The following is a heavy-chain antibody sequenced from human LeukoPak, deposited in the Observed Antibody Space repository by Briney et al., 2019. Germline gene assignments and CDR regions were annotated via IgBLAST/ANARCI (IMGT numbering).Heavy chain of an antibody. V-gene: IGHV4-59*01. J-gene: IGHJ4*02. CDR2: MYYSGSS. CDR3: ARGDDFWSGYPNY. CDR1: GGFISGYY. Sequence: SETLSLTCTVSGGFISGYYWSWIRQPPGRRLEWIGYMYYSGSSIYNPSLKSRVTISVDTSKNQFSLKVSSVTAADTAVYYCARGDDFWSGYPNYWGQGTLVTVSS. D-gene: IGHD3-3*01.